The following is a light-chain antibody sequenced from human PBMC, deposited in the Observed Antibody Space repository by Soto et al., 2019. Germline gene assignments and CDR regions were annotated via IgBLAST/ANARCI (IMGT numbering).Light chain of an antibody. V-gene: IGKV1-5*01. Sequence: DIQMTQSPSTLSASVGDRVTITCRASQSISSWLAWYQQKPGKAPKLLIYGASSRATGTPDRISGGGSGTHFTLTISRLEPEDFAVYYCQHYVTSSITFGQGTRLEMK. CDR1: QSISSW. J-gene: IGKJ5*01. CDR2: GAS. CDR3: QHYVTSSIT.